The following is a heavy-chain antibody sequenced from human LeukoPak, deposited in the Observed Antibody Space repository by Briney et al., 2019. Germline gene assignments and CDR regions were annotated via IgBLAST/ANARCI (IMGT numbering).Heavy chain of an antibody. J-gene: IGHJ4*02. CDR2: IIPIFGTA. V-gene: IGHV1-69*13. D-gene: IGHD2-2*01. Sequence: SVKVSCKASGGTFSSYALSWVRQAPGRGLEWMGGIIPIFGTANYAQKFQGRVTITADESTSTAYMELSSLRSEDTAVYYCAAVVPAVMGYFDYWGQGTLVTVSS. CDR1: GGTFSSYA. CDR3: AAVVPAVMGYFDY.